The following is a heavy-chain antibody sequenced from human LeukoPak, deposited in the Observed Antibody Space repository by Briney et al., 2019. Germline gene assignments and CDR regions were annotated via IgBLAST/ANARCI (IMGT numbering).Heavy chain of an antibody. Sequence: GGSLRLSCAASGFTFSSYSMNWVRQAPGKGLEWVSFISSSSTYIYYADSVKGRFTISRDNANNSLYLQMNSLRAEDTALYYCARSEPGGGILSASPNDYWGQGILVTVSS. D-gene: IGHD3-9*01. CDR3: ARSEPGGGILSASPNDY. CDR2: ISSSSTYI. V-gene: IGHV3-21*01. J-gene: IGHJ4*02. CDR1: GFTFSSYS.